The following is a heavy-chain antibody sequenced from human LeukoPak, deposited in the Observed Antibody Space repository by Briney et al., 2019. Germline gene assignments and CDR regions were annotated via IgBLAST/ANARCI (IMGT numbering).Heavy chain of an antibody. Sequence: SVKVSCKASGGTFSSYAISWVRQAPGQGLEWMGGIIPIFGAANYAQTFQGRVTITTDESTSTAYMELSSLRAEDTAVYYCARDQPIFGVVISIEYLQHWGQGTLVTVSS. V-gene: IGHV1-69*05. CDR3: ARDQPIFGVVISIEYLQH. CDR1: GGTFSSYA. D-gene: IGHD3-3*01. J-gene: IGHJ1*01. CDR2: IIPIFGAA.